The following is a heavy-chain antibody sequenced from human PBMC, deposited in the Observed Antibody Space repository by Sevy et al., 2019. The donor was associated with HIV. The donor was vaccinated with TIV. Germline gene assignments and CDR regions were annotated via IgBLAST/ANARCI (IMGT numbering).Heavy chain of an antibody. CDR1: GYSISSGYY. J-gene: IGHJ3*02. V-gene: IGHV4-38-2*02. CDR3: AREVVTAIPSAFDI. Sequence: SETLSLTCAVSGYSISSGYYWGWIRQPPGKGLEWIGSIYHSGSTYYNPSLKSRVTISVDTSKNQFSLKLSSVTAADTAVYYCAREVVTAIPSAFDIWGQGTMVTVSS. D-gene: IGHD2-21*02. CDR2: IYHSGST.